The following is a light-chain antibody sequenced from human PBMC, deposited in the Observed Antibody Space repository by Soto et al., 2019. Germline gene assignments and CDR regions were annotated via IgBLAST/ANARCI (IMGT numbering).Light chain of an antibody. CDR3: QKLNAYPPWT. Sequence: ESQVTQSPSSQSASVGARVTITCRASQGIGSDLAWYQQKPGRAPKLLIFGASTLQSGVPSRFSGSGSGTDFTLTVSSLQPEDFATYFCQKLNAYPPWTFGQGTKVDIK. V-gene: IGKV1-9*01. CDR1: QGIGSD. J-gene: IGKJ1*01. CDR2: GAS.